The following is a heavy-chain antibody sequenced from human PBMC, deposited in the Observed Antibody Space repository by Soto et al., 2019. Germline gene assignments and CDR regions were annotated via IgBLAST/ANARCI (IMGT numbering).Heavy chain of an antibody. CDR2: INDRGST. CDR1: GGCSSSYS. Sequence: SLTCTVAGGCSSSYSWSWFRQTPGKGLEWIGYINDRGSTNYYPSLKKRLTISRDPSKNQYSLKQNSVTDANTAVYYCARVCVPAANGLYYYYGMDVWGQGTTVTVSS. CDR3: ARVCVPAANGLYYYYGMDV. J-gene: IGHJ6*02. V-gene: IGHV4-59*12. D-gene: IGHD2-2*01.